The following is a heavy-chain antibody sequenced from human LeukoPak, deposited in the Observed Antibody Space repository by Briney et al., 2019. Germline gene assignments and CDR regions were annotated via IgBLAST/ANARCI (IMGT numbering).Heavy chain of an antibody. CDR3: ARAIVYSSGWYKTFDY. J-gene: IGHJ4*02. D-gene: IGHD6-19*01. V-gene: IGHV4-59*05. Sequence: PSEALSLTCTVSGGSISSYYWSWIRQPPGKGLEWIGSIYYSGSTYYNPSLKSRVTISVDTSKNQFSLKLSSVTAADTAVYYCARAIVYSSGWYKTFDYWGQGTLVTVSS. CDR1: GGSISSYY. CDR2: IYYSGST.